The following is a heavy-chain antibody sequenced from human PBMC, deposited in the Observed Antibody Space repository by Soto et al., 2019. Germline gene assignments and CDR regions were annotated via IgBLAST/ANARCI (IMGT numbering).Heavy chain of an antibody. CDR1: GYTSTSYA. Sequence: GASVKVSCKASGYTSTSYAMHWVRQAPGQRLEWMGWINAGNGNTKYSQKFQGRVTITRDTSASTAYMELSSLRSEDTAVYYCARSRYYDIFTGRPQLIGWFDPWGQGTLVTVSS. CDR2: INAGNGNT. D-gene: IGHD3-9*01. J-gene: IGHJ5*02. CDR3: ARSRYYDIFTGRPQLIGWFDP. V-gene: IGHV1-3*01.